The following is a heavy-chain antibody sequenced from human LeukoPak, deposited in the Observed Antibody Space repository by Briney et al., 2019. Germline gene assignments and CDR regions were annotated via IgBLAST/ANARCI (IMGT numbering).Heavy chain of an antibody. D-gene: IGHD1-26*01. CDR2: INGDGSST. V-gene: IGHV3-74*01. Sequence: GGSLRLSCAASGFTFSSYWMHWVRQAPGKGLVWVSRINGDGSSTAYADSVKGRFTISRDNAEKSLFVQMNSLTVEDTAVYYCARLGSLRRDAFALWGRGTMVTVAS. CDR1: GFTFSSYW. CDR3: ARLGSLRRDAFAL. J-gene: IGHJ3*01.